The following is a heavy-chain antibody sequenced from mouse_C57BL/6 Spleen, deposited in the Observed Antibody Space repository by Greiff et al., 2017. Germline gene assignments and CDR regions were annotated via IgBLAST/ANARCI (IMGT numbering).Heavy chain of an antibody. CDR1: GYAFSSSW. Sequence: VQLQQSGPELVKPGASVKISCKASGYAFSSSWMNWVKQRPGKGLEWIGRIYPGDGDTNYTGKFKGKATLPADKSSTTAYMQLSSLTAENTAVYSCARGYYGSSYSNDFDVWGTGTSVTVSS. D-gene: IGHD1-1*01. V-gene: IGHV1-82*01. CDR2: IYPGDGDT. CDR3: ARGYYGSSYSNDFDV. J-gene: IGHJ1*03.